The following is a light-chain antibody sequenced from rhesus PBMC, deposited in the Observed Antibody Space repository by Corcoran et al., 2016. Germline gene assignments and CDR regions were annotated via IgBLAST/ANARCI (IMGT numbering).Light chain of an antibody. CDR2: AAS. V-gene: IGKV1-25*01. Sequence: DIQMTQSPSSLSASVGDRVTITCRASQGISSYLAWYQQKPRKAPKLLIYAASTFQSGVPSRFSGSGSGTDFTLTIISLQPEDFATYYCQQHNSYPFTFGPVTKLDIK. J-gene: IGKJ3*01. CDR3: QQHNSYPFT. CDR1: QGISSY.